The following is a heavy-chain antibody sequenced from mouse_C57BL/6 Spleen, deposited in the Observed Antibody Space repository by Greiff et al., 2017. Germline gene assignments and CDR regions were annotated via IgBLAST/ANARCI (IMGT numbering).Heavy chain of an antibody. CDR1: GFNIKDDY. Sequence: EVQRVESGAELVRPGASVKLSCTASGFNIKDDYMHWVKQRPEQGLEWIGWIDPENGDTEYASKFHGKATITADTSSNTAYLQLSSLTSEDTAVYYCTTLWLRRGDYYAMDYWGQGTSVTVSS. CDR2: IDPENGDT. J-gene: IGHJ4*01. CDR3: TTLWLRRGDYYAMDY. V-gene: IGHV14-4*01. D-gene: IGHD2-2*01.